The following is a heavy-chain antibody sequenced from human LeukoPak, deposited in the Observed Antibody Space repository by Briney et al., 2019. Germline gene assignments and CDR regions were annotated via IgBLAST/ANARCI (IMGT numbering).Heavy chain of an antibody. CDR2: IYTSGST. J-gene: IGHJ5*02. CDR3: ARMYYYGSGSYYWFDP. CDR1: GGSISSYY. D-gene: IGHD3-10*01. V-gene: IGHV4-4*07. Sequence: SETLSLTCTVSGGSISSYYWSWIRQPAGKGLEWIGRIYTSGSTNYNPSLKSRVTMSVDTSKNQFSLKLSSVTAADTAVYYCARMYYYGSGSYYWFDPWGQGTLVTVSS.